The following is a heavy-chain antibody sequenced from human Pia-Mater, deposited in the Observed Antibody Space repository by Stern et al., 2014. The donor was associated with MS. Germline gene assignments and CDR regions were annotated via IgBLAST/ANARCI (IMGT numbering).Heavy chain of an antibody. V-gene: IGHV3-72*01. CDR2: SRNKANSYTT. J-gene: IGHJ6*02. CDR3: AGAIFGVGNGMDV. CDR1: GFTFSDHY. D-gene: IGHD3-3*01. Sequence: EVQLLESGGGLVQPGVSLRLSCAASGFTFSDHYMDWVRQAPGKGLEWVGRSRNKANSYTTEYAASVKGRFTISRDDSKNSLYLQMNSLKTEDTAVYYCAGAIFGVGNGMDVWGQGTTVTVSS.